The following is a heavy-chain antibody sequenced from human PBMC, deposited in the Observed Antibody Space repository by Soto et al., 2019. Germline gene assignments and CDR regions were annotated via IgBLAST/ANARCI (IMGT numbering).Heavy chain of an antibody. D-gene: IGHD4-17*01. CDR2: IYYSGST. CDR3: ARENGDYVPNYFDY. Sequence: QVQLQESGPGLVKPSQTLSLTCTVSGGSISSGGYYWSWIRQHPGKGLEWIGYIYYSGSTYYNPALKSRVTISVDTSKNQFSLKLNSVTAADTAVYYCARENGDYVPNYFDYWGQGTLVTVSS. V-gene: IGHV4-31*03. J-gene: IGHJ4*02. CDR1: GGSISSGGYY.